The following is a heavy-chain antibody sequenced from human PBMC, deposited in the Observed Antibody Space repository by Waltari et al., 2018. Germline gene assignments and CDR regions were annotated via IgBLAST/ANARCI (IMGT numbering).Heavy chain of an antibody. V-gene: IGHV1-8*01. J-gene: IGHJ5*02. CDR3: ARGRDVFAGVDYNWFDP. Sequence: QVQLVQSGAVVMKSGASVKVYCQASGYRFYSYESNWVRQAAGQGIEWMGWLNPKSGNTGYAQKFRGRVTLTGDTSTSTAYMVLSGLKSEDTAIYYCARGRDVFAGVDYNWFDPWGQGTLVTVSS. CDR1: GYRFYSYE. CDR2: LNPKSGNT. D-gene: IGHD5-12*01.